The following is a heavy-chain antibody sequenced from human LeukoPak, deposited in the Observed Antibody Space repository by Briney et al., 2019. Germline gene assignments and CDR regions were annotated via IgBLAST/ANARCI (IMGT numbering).Heavy chain of an antibody. Sequence: SVKVSCKASGYTFTNYYIHWMRQAPGQGLEWMGGIIPIFGTANYAQKFQGRVTITADESTSTAYMELSSLRSEDTAVYYCARVGVPAATHAYNWFDPWGQGTLVTVSS. D-gene: IGHD2-2*01. V-gene: IGHV1-69*13. CDR1: GYTFTNYY. CDR3: ARVGVPAATHAYNWFDP. J-gene: IGHJ5*02. CDR2: IIPIFGTA.